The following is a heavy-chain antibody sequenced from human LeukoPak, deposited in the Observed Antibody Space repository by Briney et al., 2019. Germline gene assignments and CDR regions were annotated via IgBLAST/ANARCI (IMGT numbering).Heavy chain of an antibody. CDR1: GFTFIDSW. V-gene: IGHV3-7*01. J-gene: IGHJ4*02. CDR3: AKYHYGSGTSLDY. D-gene: IGHD3-10*01. Sequence: PGGSLRLSCAASGFTFIDSWMTWVRQAPGKGLQWVANIKYDGSEIYYVDSVKGRFTISRDNAKKSLSLQMNSLRAEDTAVYYCAKYHYGSGTSLDYWGQGTLVTVSS. CDR2: IKYDGSEI.